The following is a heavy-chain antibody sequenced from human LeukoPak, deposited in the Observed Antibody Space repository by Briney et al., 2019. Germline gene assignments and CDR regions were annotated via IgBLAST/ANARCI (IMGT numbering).Heavy chain of an antibody. V-gene: IGHV4-30-4*01. J-gene: IGHJ4*02. Sequence: SETLSLTCTVSGGSISSGDYYWSWIRQPPGKGLEWIGYIYYSGSTYYNPSLKSRVTISVDTSKNQFSLKLSSVTAADTAVYYCAREEFYGDSRGVVYWGQGTLVTVSS. CDR1: GGSISSGDYY. D-gene: IGHD4-17*01. CDR2: IYYSGST. CDR3: AREEFYGDSRGVVY.